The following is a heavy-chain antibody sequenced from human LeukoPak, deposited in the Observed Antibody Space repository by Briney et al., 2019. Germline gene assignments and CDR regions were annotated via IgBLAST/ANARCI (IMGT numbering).Heavy chain of an antibody. V-gene: IGHV4-34*01. Sequence: ASETLSLTCAVYGGSFSGYYWSWIRQPPGKGLEWIGEINHSGSTNYNPSLKSRVTISVDTSKNQFSLKLSSVTAADTAVYYCVRFSTAAADEYYFDYWGQGTLVTVSS. CDR2: INHSGST. D-gene: IGHD6-13*01. J-gene: IGHJ4*02. CDR3: VRFSTAAADEYYFDY. CDR1: GGSFSGYY.